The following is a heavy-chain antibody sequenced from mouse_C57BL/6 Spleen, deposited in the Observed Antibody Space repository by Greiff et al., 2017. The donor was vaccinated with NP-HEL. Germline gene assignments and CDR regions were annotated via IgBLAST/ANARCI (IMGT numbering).Heavy chain of an antibody. Sequence: QVQLQQPGAELVKPGASVKVSCKASGYTFTSYWMHWVKQRPGQGLEWIGRIHPSDSDTNYNQKFKGQATLTVDKSSSPAYMQLISLTSEDSAVYYCAKWLLRGEFDYWGQGTTLTVSS. D-gene: IGHD2-3*01. CDR2: IHPSDSDT. CDR1: GYTFTSYW. V-gene: IGHV1-74*01. J-gene: IGHJ2*01. CDR3: AKWLLRGEFDY.